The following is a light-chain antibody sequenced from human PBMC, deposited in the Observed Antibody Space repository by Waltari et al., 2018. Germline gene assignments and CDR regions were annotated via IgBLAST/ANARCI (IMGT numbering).Light chain of an antibody. V-gene: IGKV1-5*03. Sequence: DTPVTQSPSTLSASVGESVTLTCRASQTILTWTAWYQQKPGKAPKLLIYKASRLESGVPSRFSGTASGTEFTLTISSLQPDDSATYYCQQYHDYSTFGQGTKLEIK. J-gene: IGKJ2*01. CDR1: QTILTW. CDR3: QQYHDYST. CDR2: KAS.